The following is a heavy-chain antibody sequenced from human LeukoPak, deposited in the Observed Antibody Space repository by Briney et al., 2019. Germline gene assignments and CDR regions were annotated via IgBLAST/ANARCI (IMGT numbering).Heavy chain of an antibody. CDR2: ISYDGSNK. Sequence: GGSLRLSCAASGFTFSSYGMHWVRQAPGKGLEWVAVISYDGSNKYYADSVKGRFTISGDNSKNTLYLQMNSLRAGDTAVYYCAKGRTYYYDSSGYFPHDYWGQGTLVTVSS. J-gene: IGHJ4*02. CDR1: GFTFSSYG. V-gene: IGHV3-30*18. CDR3: AKGRTYYYDSSGYFPHDY. D-gene: IGHD3-22*01.